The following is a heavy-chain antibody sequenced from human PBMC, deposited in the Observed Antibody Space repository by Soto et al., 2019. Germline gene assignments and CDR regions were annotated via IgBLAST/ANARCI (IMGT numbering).Heavy chain of an antibody. D-gene: IGHD1-26*01. CDR2: IYYSGST. Sequence: LSLTCTVSGGSISSGGYYLSWIRQHPGKGLEWIGYIYYSGSTYYNPSLKSRVTISVDTSKNQFSLKLSSVTAADTAVYYCARGFGRRAYFDYWGQGTLVTVSS. V-gene: IGHV4-31*03. CDR1: GGSISSGGYY. CDR3: ARGFGRRAYFDY. J-gene: IGHJ4*02.